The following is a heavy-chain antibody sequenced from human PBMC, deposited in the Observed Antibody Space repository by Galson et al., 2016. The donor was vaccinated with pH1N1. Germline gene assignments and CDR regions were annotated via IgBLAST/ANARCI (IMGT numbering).Heavy chain of an antibody. CDR1: GGTFGSYG. J-gene: IGHJ2*01. Sequence: SVKVSCKASGGTFGSYGINWVRQAPGQGVEWMGGIIPIFSTAKYAQNFQGRVTITADESTTTAYMELSSLRSEDTAVYYCAREDYYDTDLSDWYFDLWGRGTLLTVSS. CDR2: IIPIFSTA. CDR3: AREDYYDTDLSDWYFDL. V-gene: IGHV1-69*13. D-gene: IGHD3-22*01.